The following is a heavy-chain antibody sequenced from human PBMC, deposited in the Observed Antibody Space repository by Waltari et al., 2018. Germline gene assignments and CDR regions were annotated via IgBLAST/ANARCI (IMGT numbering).Heavy chain of an antibody. V-gene: IGHV1-24*01. D-gene: IGHD6-19*01. Sequence: QVQLVQSGAEVKKPGASVKVSCKVSGYTLTELSMHWVRQARGKGLEGMGGFDPEDGETSYAQKFQGRVTMTEDTSTDTAYMELSSLRSEDTAVYYCATGLKYSSGWTGFDYWGQGTLVTVSS. CDR2: FDPEDGET. J-gene: IGHJ4*02. CDR1: GYTLTELS. CDR3: ATGLKYSSGWTGFDY.